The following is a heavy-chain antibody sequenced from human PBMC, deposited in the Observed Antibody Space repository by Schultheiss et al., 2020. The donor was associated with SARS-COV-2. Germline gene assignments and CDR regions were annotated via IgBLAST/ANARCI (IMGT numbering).Heavy chain of an antibody. Sequence: SETLSLTCTVSGGSISSGGYYWSWIRQPPGKGLEWIGYIYYSGSTNYNPSLKSRVTISVDTSKNQFSLKLSSVTAADTAVYYCARDDTVVTPYYYYGMDVWGQGTTVTVSS. CDR3: ARDDTVVTPYYYYGMDV. J-gene: IGHJ6*02. V-gene: IGHV4-61*08. CDR1: GGSISSGGYY. D-gene: IGHD4-23*01. CDR2: IYYSGST.